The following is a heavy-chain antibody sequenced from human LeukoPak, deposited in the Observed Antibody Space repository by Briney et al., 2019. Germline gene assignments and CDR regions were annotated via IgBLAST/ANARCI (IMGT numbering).Heavy chain of an antibody. J-gene: IGHJ5*02. D-gene: IGHD6-13*01. CDR3: ARLQLAAAGNRWFDP. CDR2: IYYSGST. Sequence: PSETLSLTCTVSGGSISSGDYYWAWIRQPRGRGLEWIGSIYYSGSTYYNPSLKSRVTISVDTSKNQFSLRLSSVTAADTVVYYCARLQLAAAGNRWFDPWGQGTLVTVSS. V-gene: IGHV4-39*01. CDR1: GGSISSGDYY.